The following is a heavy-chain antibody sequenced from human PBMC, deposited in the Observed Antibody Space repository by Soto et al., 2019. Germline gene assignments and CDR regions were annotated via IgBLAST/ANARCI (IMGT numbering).Heavy chain of an antibody. CDR2: INSDGSST. V-gene: IGHV3-74*01. CDR1: GFTFSSYW. D-gene: IGHD2-15*01. J-gene: IGHJ4*02. Sequence: EVQLVESGGGLVQPGGSLRLSCAASGFTFSSYWMHWVRQAPGKGLVWVSRINSDGSSTRYADSVKGRFTISRDNAKNTLYLKMNSLRVDDTAVYYCVRTSLVVAAATREDYWGQGTLVTVSS. CDR3: VRTSLVVAAATREDY.